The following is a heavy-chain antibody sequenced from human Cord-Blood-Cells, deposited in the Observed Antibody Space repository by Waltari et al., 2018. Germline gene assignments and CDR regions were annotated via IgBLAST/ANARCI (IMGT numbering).Heavy chain of an antibody. Sequence: QVQLVQSGAEVKKPGASVKVSCKASVYPFTSYDINGVRQATGQGLEWMGWMNPNSGNTGYAQKFQGRVTITRNTSISTAYMELSSLRSEDTAVYYCARGVREYSSSSNWFDPWGQGTLVTVSS. V-gene: IGHV1-8*03. CDR3: ARGVREYSSSSNWFDP. CDR1: VYPFTSYD. J-gene: IGHJ5*02. CDR2: MNPNSGNT. D-gene: IGHD6-6*01.